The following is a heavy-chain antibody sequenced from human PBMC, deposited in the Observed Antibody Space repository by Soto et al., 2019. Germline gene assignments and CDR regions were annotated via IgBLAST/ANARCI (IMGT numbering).Heavy chain of an antibody. CDR2: ISYDGSNK. CDR3: AKGGGVGGNWFDP. D-gene: IGHD3-16*01. CDR1: GFTFSSYG. Sequence: QVQLVESGGGVVQPGRSLRLSCAASGFTFSSYGMHWVRQSPGKGLEWVAVISYDGSNKYYADSVKGRFTISIDNSKNTLYLQMNSLRGEDTAVYYCAKGGGVGGNWFDPWGQGTLVTVSS. J-gene: IGHJ5*02. V-gene: IGHV3-30*18.